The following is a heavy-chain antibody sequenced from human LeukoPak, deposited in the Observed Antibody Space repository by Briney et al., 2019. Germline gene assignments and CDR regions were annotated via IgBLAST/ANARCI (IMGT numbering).Heavy chain of an antibody. CDR1: GGSISSSNYF. CDR3: ARASSWGYFDY. D-gene: IGHD6-13*01. V-gene: IGHV4-39*07. J-gene: IGHJ4*02. CDR2: ISYSGTT. Sequence: SETLSLTCTVSGGSISSSNYFWGWVRQPPGKGLEWIGTISYSGTTHDNPSLKSRVIISVDTSKKQFSLKLSSVTAADTAVYYCARASSWGYFDYWGQGTLVTVSS.